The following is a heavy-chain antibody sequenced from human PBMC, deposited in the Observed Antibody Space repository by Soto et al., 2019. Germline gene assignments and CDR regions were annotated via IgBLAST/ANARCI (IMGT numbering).Heavy chain of an antibody. Sequence: QVWLVESGGGVVQPGRSLRLSCAASGFTFSSYGMHWVRQAPGKGLEWVTVISYDGSDKYYGDAVKGRFTISRDDSKNTVDLQMNSLREEDTAVYYCARTAGYDYVWGSSGLDPWGQGTLVTVSS. CDR3: ARTAGYDYVWGSSGLDP. V-gene: IGHV3-30*03. CDR1: GFTFSSYG. D-gene: IGHD3-16*01. CDR2: ISYDGSDK. J-gene: IGHJ5*02.